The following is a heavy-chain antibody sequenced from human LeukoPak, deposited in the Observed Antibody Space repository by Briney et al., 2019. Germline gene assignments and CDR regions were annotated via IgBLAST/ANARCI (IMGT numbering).Heavy chain of an antibody. D-gene: IGHD6-6*01. CDR2: ISYDGSNK. CDR1: GFTFSSYG. J-gene: IGHJ4*02. V-gene: IGHV3-30*18. Sequence: GRSLRLSCAASGFTFSSYGMHWVRQAPGKGLEWVAVISYDGSNKYYADSVKGRFTISRDNPKNTLYLQMNSLRAEDTAVYYCAKAPPKASTRPRYFDYWGQGTLVAVSS. CDR3: AKAPPKASTRPRYFDY.